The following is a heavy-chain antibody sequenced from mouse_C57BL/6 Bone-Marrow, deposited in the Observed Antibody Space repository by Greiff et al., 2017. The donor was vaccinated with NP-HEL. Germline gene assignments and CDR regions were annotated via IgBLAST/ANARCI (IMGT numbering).Heavy chain of an antibody. CDR3: TSGSRHWYFDV. V-gene: IGHV14-4*01. CDR1: GFNIKDDY. J-gene: IGHJ1*03. D-gene: IGHD1-1*01. Sequence: VQLQQSGAELVRPGASVKLSCTASGFNIKDDYMHWVKQRPEQGLEWIGWIDPENGDTEYASKFQGKATITADTSSNTAYLQLSSLTSEDTAVYYCTSGSRHWYFDVWGTGTTGTVSS. CDR2: IDPENGDT.